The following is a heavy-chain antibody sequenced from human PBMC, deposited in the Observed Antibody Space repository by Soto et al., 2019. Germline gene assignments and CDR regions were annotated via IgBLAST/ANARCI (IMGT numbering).Heavy chain of an antibody. D-gene: IGHD3-22*01. Sequence: AETLSLTCTVSGGSISSYYWSWIRQPPGKGLEWIGYIYYSGSTNYNPSLKSRVTISVDTSKNQFSLKLSSVTAADTAVYYCARDRSGYFDYWGKGTLVTVS. J-gene: IGHJ4*02. CDR2: IYYSGST. CDR1: GGSISSYY. CDR3: ARDRSGYFDY. V-gene: IGHV4-59*01.